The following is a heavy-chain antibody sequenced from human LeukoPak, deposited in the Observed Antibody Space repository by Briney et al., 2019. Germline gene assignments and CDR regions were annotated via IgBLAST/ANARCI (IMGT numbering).Heavy chain of an antibody. Sequence: SETLSLTCTVSGGSISGFYWSWIRQPPGEGLEWIGDMYHSGGPKYNPSLRSRVTISIDTSKNQFSLKLTSVTAADTAVYYCAGYRYYDFWSGYLDWGQGTLVTVSS. CDR2: MYHSGGP. D-gene: IGHD3-3*01. CDR1: GGSISGFY. V-gene: IGHV4-59*01. CDR3: AGYRYYDFWSGYLD. J-gene: IGHJ4*02.